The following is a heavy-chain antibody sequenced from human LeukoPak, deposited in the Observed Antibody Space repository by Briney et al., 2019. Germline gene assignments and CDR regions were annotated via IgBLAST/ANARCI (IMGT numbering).Heavy chain of an antibody. J-gene: IGHJ4*02. D-gene: IGHD6-19*01. CDR2: IIPIFGTA. CDR3: ARSDSSGWYVYYFDY. Sequence: SVTVSFKSSGGTFSIYAISWVRQGPGQGQEWMGGIIPIFGTANYAQKFQGRVTITADESTSTAYMELSSLRSEDTAVYYCARSDSSGWYVYYFDYWGQGTLVTVSS. V-gene: IGHV1-69*01. CDR1: GGTFSIYA.